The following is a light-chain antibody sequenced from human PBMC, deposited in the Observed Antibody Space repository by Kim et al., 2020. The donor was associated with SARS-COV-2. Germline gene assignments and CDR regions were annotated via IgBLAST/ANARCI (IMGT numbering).Light chain of an antibody. J-gene: IGLJ3*02. V-gene: IGLV4-69*01. CDR2: VNGDGSH. CDR1: RGHSSYA. Sequence: GASVKLTCTLSRGHSSYAIAWHQQHPEKGPRYLMKVNGDGSHTKGDGIPDRFSGSSSGAERYLTISSLQSDDESDYYCQTWGTGWVFGGGTQLTVL. CDR3: QTWGTGWV.